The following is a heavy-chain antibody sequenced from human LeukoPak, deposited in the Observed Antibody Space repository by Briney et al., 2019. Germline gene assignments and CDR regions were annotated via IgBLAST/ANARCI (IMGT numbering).Heavy chain of an antibody. CDR3: ARDMDGDYLDY. J-gene: IGHJ4*02. Sequence: GASVKVSCKASGYTFTSNHIHCVRQAPGQGLEWMGIINPSGGSTSYAQKFQGRVTMTRDTSTSTVYMELSSLRSEDTAVYYCARDMDGDYLDYWGQGTLVTVSS. CDR1: GYTFTSNH. V-gene: IGHV1-46*01. CDR2: INPSGGST. D-gene: IGHD4-17*01.